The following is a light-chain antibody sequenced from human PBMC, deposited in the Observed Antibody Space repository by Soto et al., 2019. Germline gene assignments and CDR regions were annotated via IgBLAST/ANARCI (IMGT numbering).Light chain of an antibody. V-gene: IGKV1-39*01. Sequence: DIQMTQSPSSLSASVGDRVTITCWASQSISYHLSWYEQKPGRAPKLLMYAASSLQSGVPSRFSGSGSGTDFTLTISSLQPEDFATYYCQQSYTTPWTFGQGTKVEIK. CDR3: QQSYTTPWT. J-gene: IGKJ1*01. CDR2: AAS. CDR1: QSISYH.